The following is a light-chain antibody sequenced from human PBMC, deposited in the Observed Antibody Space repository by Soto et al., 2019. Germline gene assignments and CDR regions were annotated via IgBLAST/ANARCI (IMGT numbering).Light chain of an antibody. V-gene: IGLV2-14*01. CDR1: STDVGTYNY. CDR3: SSYTSTTTGVL. J-gene: IGLJ2*01. CDR2: EVS. Sequence: QSALTQPASVSGSPGQSITIYCTGTSTDVGTYNYVSWYQQRPDTAPKLIIYEVSNRPSGISNRFSGSKSGNTASLTISGLQAEDEADYYCSSYTSTTTGVLFGGGTKLTVL.